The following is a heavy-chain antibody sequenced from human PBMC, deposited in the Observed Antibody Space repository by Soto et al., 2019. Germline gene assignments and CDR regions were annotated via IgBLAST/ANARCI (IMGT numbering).Heavy chain of an antibody. CDR1: GGTFSGYV. CDR3: ATHGLGVSSPPYFDT. D-gene: IGHD3-16*01. V-gene: IGHV1-69*01. CDR2: FVPLFGTT. Sequence: QLVQSGSEVKKPGSSVKVSCEASGGTFSGYVVTWVRQAPGQGLEWMGEFVPLFGTTNYAQRCSGRITITAEESTSTAYMELRTLRSDDTAVYYCATHGLGVSSPPYFDTWGQGTLVTVSS. J-gene: IGHJ4*02.